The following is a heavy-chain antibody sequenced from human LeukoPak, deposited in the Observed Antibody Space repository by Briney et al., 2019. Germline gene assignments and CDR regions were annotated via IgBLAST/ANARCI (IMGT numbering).Heavy chain of an antibody. Sequence: SETLSLTCIVSGGFVTNGDYYWDWIRQPPGKDLEWIGYIYYSGSTYYNPSLKSRVTISIDTSKNQFSLNLISVTAADTAVYYCARAPRYYYATDSYSNFDRWGQGTLVTVSS. J-gene: IGHJ4*02. CDR2: IYYSGST. D-gene: IGHD3-10*01. CDR1: GGFVTNGDYY. V-gene: IGHV4-30-4*01. CDR3: ARAPRYYYATDSYSNFDR.